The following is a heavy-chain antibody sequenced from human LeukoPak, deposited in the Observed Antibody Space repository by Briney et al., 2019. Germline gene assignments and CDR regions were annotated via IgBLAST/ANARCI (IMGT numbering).Heavy chain of an antibody. CDR2: IYPGDSDT. CDR3: ARRGTGAEGMDV. V-gene: IGHV5-51*01. J-gene: IGHJ6*02. Sequence: GEPLQISCQGSGSSFTSYWIAWVRQLPGEGLEWMGIIYPGDSDTRYSPSFQGQVTISADKSISTAYLQWSSLKASDTAMYYCARRGTGAEGMDVWGQGTTVTVSS. D-gene: IGHD3-16*01. CDR1: GSSFTSYW.